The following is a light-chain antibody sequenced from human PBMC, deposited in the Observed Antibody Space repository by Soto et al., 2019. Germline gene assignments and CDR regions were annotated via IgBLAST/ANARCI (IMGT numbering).Light chain of an antibody. CDR1: QSVSSN. CDR3: QQYNNWPFT. J-gene: IGKJ3*01. V-gene: IGKV3-15*01. Sequence: EIVMTQSPATLSVSPGERATLSCRASQSVSSNLAWYQQKPGQAPRLLIYGASTRATGIPARFSGSGSGTEFTRTISSLQSEDFGVYYCQQYNNWPFTFGPGTKVDIK. CDR2: GAS.